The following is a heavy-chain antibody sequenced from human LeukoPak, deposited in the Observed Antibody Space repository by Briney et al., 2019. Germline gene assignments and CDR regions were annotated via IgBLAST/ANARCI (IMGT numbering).Heavy chain of an antibody. CDR1: GGSISSHN. V-gene: IGHV4-59*11. CDR3: ARGRCTTSSNFDY. J-gene: IGHJ4*02. Sequence: SETLSLTCTVSGGSISSHNWNWIRQPPGKGLEWIGDIYTSGSPNYNPPLKSRVTISVDTSKNQFSLKLSSVTAADTAVYYCARGRCTTSSNFDYWGQVTLVTVSA. D-gene: IGHD2-2*01. CDR2: IYTSGSP.